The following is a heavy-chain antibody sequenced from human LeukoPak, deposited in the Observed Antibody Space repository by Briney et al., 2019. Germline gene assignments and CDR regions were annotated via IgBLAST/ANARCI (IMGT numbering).Heavy chain of an antibody. CDR3: AKGDAGNYGDYSDAFDI. CDR1: GFTFSSYA. V-gene: IGHV3-23*01. CDR2: ISGSGGST. D-gene: IGHD4-17*01. Sequence: GGSLRLSCAASGFTFSSYAMSWVRQAPGKGLEWVSAISGSGGSTYYADAVKGRFTISRDNSKETLYLQMNRLRAEDTAVYYCAKGDAGNYGDYSDAFDIWGQGTMVTVSS. J-gene: IGHJ3*02.